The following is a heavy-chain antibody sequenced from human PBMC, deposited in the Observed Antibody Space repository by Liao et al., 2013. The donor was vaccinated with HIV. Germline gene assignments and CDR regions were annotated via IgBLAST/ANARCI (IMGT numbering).Heavy chain of an antibody. CDR2: INHSGST. V-gene: IGHV4-34*01. D-gene: IGHD3-16*01. Sequence: QVQLQQWGAGLLKPSETLSLTCAVYGGSFSGYYWSWIRQPPGKGLEWIGEINHSGSTNYNASLKSRVTISVDTSKKQFSLKLSSVTAADTAVYYCARGLKPDYWGQGTLVTVSS. J-gene: IGHJ4*02. CDR1: GGSFSGYY. CDR3: ARGLKPDY.